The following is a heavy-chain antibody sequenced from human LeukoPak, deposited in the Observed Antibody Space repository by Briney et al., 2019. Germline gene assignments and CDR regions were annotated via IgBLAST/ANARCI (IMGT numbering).Heavy chain of an antibody. CDR1: GYXFTSYG. V-gene: IGHV1-18*01. D-gene: IGHD3-22*01. CDR3: ARGRLNYYDSSGPPTAY. CDR2: ISAYNGNT. J-gene: IGHJ4*02. Sequence: ASVKVSCRASGYXFTSYGMSWVRQAPGQGLEWVGWISAYNGNTNYAQKLQGRVTMTTDTSTSTAYMELRSLRSDDTAVYYCARGRLNYYDSSGPPTAYWGQGTLVTVSS.